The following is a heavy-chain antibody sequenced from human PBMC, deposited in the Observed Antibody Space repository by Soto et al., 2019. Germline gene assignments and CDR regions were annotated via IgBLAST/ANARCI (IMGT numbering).Heavy chain of an antibody. Sequence: QVQLQESGPGLVQPSGTLSLTCAVSGDSINNSHWWSWVRQTPGKGLEWIGETYHSGTTNYTPSLKTRVTISIDKSKNQFSLKMNSVTAADTAVYYCAREVNSSTARGPNWFDPWGQGTLVTVSS. CDR1: GDSINNSHW. D-gene: IGHD6-13*01. CDR3: AREVNSSTARGPNWFDP. V-gene: IGHV4-4*02. J-gene: IGHJ5*02. CDR2: TYHSGTT.